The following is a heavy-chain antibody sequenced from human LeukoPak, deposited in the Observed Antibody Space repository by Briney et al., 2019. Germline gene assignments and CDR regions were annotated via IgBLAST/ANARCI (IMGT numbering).Heavy chain of an antibody. Sequence: GGSLRLSCAASGLTVSSNCMSWVRQAPGKGLEWVSLIYSGGSTYYTDSVKGRFAISRDNSKNTLYLQMNSLRAEDTAVYYCARRAGDYSHPYDYWGQGILVTVSS. J-gene: IGHJ4*02. CDR2: IYSGGST. V-gene: IGHV3-53*01. CDR3: ARRAGDYSHPYDY. D-gene: IGHD3-22*01. CDR1: GLTVSSNC.